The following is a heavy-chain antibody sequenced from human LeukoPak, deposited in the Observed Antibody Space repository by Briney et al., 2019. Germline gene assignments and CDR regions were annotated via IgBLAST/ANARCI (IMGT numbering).Heavy chain of an antibody. Sequence: GGSLRLSCAASGFTFSSYSMNWVRQAPGKGLEWVSSISSRSSYIYYADSVKGRFTISRDNAKNSLYLQMNSLRAEDTAVYYCARDSSGWRGYFDYWGQGTLVTVSS. V-gene: IGHV3-21*01. CDR1: GFTFSSYS. D-gene: IGHD6-19*01. CDR2: ISSRSSYI. CDR3: ARDSSGWRGYFDY. J-gene: IGHJ4*02.